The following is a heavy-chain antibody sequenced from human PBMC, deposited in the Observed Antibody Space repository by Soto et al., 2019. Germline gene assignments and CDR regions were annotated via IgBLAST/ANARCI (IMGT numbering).Heavy chain of an antibody. CDR2: IYWDDDK. V-gene: IGHV2-5*02. Sequence: SGPTLVKPTQTLTLTCTFSGFSLSTSGVGVGWIRQPPGKALEWLALIYWDDDKRYSPSLKSRLTITKDTSKNQVVLTMTNMDPVDTATYYCAHSPRGYCSSTSCPGGYYYYYMDVWGKGTTVTVSS. CDR3: AHSPRGYCSSTSCPGGYYYYYMDV. CDR1: GFSLSTSGVG. D-gene: IGHD2-2*01. J-gene: IGHJ6*03.